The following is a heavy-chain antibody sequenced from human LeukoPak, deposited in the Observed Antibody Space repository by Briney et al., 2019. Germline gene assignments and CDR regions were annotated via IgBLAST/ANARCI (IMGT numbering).Heavy chain of an antibody. CDR1: GFTFSSYA. V-gene: IGHV3-64*01. Sequence: GGSLRLSCAASGFTFSSYAMNWVRQAPGKGLEYVSAISSNGGSTYYANSVKGRFTISRDNSKNTLYLQMGSLRAEDMAVYYCSRGPLDYWGQGTLVTVSS. CDR2: ISSNGGST. J-gene: IGHJ4*02. CDR3: SRGPLDY.